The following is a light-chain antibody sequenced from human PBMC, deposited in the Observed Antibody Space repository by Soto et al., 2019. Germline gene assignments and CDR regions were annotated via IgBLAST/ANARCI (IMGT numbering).Light chain of an antibody. CDR2: GAH. V-gene: IGKV3-20*01. Sequence: EIVLTQSPGTLSLSPGERATLSCRASQSIRSHYLAWYQQKPGQAPRLLISGAHNRAPGIPDRFSGSESGTDFTLSISRLEPEDFAVYYCQQYGSSVTFGQGTKVDIK. CDR1: QSIRSHY. J-gene: IGKJ1*01. CDR3: QQYGSSVT.